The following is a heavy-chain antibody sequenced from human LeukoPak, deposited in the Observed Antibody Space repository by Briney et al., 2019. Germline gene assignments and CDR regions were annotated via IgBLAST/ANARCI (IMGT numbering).Heavy chain of an antibody. CDR3: ARGPYSYDSSGAFDI. CDR2: ISSSGST. D-gene: IGHD3-22*01. V-gene: IGHV4-61*02. CDR1: GDSISSGDYY. J-gene: IGHJ3*02. Sequence: SQTLSLSCTVSGDSISSGDYYWSWIRQPAGKGLEWIGRISSSGSTNYNPSLKSRVTVSVDTSKNQFSLKLSSVTAADTAVYFCARGPYSYDSSGAFDIWGQGTMVTVSS.